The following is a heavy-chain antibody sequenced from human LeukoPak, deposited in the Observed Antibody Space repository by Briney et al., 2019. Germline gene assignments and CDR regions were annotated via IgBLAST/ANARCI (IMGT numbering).Heavy chain of an antibody. CDR2: IIPIFGTA. Sequence: ASVNVSCKASGGTFSSYAISWVRQAPGQGLEWMGGIIPIFGTANYAQKFQGRVTITTDESTSTAYMELSSLRAEDTAVYYCARELNFQGYCSSTSCYTPPGLGYYWGQGTLVTVSS. V-gene: IGHV1-69*05. D-gene: IGHD2-2*02. CDR1: GGTFSSYA. J-gene: IGHJ4*02. CDR3: ARELNFQGYCSSTSCYTPPGLGYY.